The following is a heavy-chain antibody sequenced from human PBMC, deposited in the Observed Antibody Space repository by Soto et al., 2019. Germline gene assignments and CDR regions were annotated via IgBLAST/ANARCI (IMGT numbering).Heavy chain of an antibody. J-gene: IGHJ5*01. V-gene: IGHV2-5*01. CDR2: IYWYDDK. CDR3: AHSHFEILTGPFDS. Sequence: QITLKESGPTLVQPTQTLTLTCTFSGFSLTDTGATVGWNRQAPGKGLEWLALIYWYDDKRYNPSLKNRLTIAKDTSRNQVILTLSNVGPEDTATYYCAHSHFEILTGPFDSWGPGTLVTVSS. D-gene: IGHD3-9*01. CDR1: GFSLTDTGAT.